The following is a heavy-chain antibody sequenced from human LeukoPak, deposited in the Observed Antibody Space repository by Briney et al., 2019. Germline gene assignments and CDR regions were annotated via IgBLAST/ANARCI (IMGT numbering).Heavy chain of an antibody. Sequence: PSETLSLTCTVSGGSISSYYWSWIRQPPGKGLEWIGYIYYSGSTNYNPSLKSRVTISVDTSKNQFSLKLSSVTAADTAVYYCARPHYYYYYMDVWGKGTTVTISS. CDR3: ARPHYYYYYMDV. J-gene: IGHJ6*03. V-gene: IGHV4-59*08. CDR1: GGSISSYY. CDR2: IYYSGST.